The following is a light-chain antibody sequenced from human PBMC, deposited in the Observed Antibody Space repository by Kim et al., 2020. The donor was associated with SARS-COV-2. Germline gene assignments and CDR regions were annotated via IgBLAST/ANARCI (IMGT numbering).Light chain of an antibody. CDR2: DAA. Sequence: LFPAERAAPPCRTSQSVSSYFAWYHQRPGQEPRRLIYDAANSAASIPASFSGGGSATAFSLIISSRVPEEYAVYYCQQRTNRRCTFGQGTRLDIK. V-gene: IGKV3-11*01. CDR1: QSVSSY. J-gene: IGKJ5*01. CDR3: QQRTNRRCT.